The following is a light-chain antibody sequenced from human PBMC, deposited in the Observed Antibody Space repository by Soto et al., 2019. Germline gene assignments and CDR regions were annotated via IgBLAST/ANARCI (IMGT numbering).Light chain of an antibody. J-gene: IGKJ5*01. CDR2: DAS. V-gene: IGKV3-11*01. CDR3: QQRSKWPPEIT. Sequence: EIVLTQSPATLSLSPGERATLSCRASQSISIYLAWYQQKPGQAPRLLIYDASNRATGIPARFSGSGSGTDFTLTISSLKPEDFAVYYCQQRSKWPPEITFGQGTRLDIK. CDR1: QSISIY.